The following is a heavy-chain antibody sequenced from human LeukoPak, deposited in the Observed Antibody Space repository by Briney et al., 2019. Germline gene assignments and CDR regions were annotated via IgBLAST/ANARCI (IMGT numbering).Heavy chain of an antibody. CDR1: GFTFSSYW. CDR3: ARGSEYTSSTNYYFDY. J-gene: IGHJ4*02. V-gene: IGHV3-7*01. Sequence: PGESLRLSCAASGFTFSSYWMSWVRQAPGKGLEWVANIKQDGSEKHYVDSVKGRFTISRDNAKKSLFLHMNSLRVEDTAVYYCARGSEYTSSTNYYFDYWGQGTLVTVSS. CDR2: IKQDGSEK. D-gene: IGHD6-6*01.